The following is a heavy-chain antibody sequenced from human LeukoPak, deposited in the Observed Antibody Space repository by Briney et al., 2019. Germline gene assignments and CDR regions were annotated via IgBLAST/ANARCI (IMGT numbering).Heavy chain of an antibody. V-gene: IGHV3-30*18. D-gene: IGHD3-10*01. J-gene: IGHJ4*02. CDR2: ISYDGSNK. Sequence: GGSLRLSCAASGFTFSSYGMHWVRQAPGKGLEGVGVISYDGSNKYYADSVKGRFTISRDNSKNTLYLQMNSLRAEDTAVYYCAKDSDYYGSGSRFDYWGQGTLVTVSS. CDR1: GFTFSSYG. CDR3: AKDSDYYGSGSRFDY.